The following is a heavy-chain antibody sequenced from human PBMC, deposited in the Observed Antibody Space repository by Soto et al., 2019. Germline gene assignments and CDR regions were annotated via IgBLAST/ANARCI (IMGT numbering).Heavy chain of an antibody. CDR2: IVVGSGNT. D-gene: IGHD6-13*01. V-gene: IGHV1-58*01. CDR3: AAEGVKGGSSWYDVRYYYYGMDV. Sequence: GASVKVSCKASGFTFTSSAVQWVRQARGQRLEWIGWIVVGSGNTNYAQKFQERVTITRDMSTSTAYMELSSLRSEDTAVYYCAAEGVKGGSSWYDVRYYYYGMDVWGQGTTVTVS. CDR1: GFTFTSSA. J-gene: IGHJ6*02.